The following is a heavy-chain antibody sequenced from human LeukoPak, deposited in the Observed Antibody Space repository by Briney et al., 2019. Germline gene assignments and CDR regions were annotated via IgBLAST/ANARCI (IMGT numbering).Heavy chain of an antibody. D-gene: IGHD1-26*01. CDR3: ARDPYSGTYGDTYYYYMDV. V-gene: IGHV3-21*01. Sequence: GGSLRLSCAASGFTFSSYNMNWVRQTPGKGLEWVSSITSSSTYTFYADSVKGRFTISRDNARNSLYLQMNSLRAEDTAVYYCARDPYSGTYGDTYYYYMDVWGKGTTVTISS. CDR1: GFTFSSYN. J-gene: IGHJ6*03. CDR2: ITSSSTYT.